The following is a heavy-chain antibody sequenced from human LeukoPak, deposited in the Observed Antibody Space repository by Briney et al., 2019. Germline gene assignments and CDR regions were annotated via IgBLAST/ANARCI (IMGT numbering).Heavy chain of an antibody. CDR2: IYHTGST. CDR3: ASLRRGYSYGPLDY. J-gene: IGHJ4*02. D-gene: IGHD5-18*01. Sequence: SETLSLTCTVSGGSIRSFFWSWLRQPPGKPLEWLGHIYHTGSTNYNPSFKSRLTISVDMSKNLFSLKLSSVTAADTAVYYCASLRRGYSYGPLDYWGQGTLVTVSS. CDR1: GGSIRSFF. V-gene: IGHV4-59*12.